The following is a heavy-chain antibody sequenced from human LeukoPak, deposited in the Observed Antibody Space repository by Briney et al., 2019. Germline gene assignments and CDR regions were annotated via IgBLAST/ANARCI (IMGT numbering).Heavy chain of an antibody. CDR2: IYYNGRT. Sequence: SETLSLTCTVSGDSINSGDHWSWIRQQPGKGLEWIGNIYYNGRTYYKTSLKSRIIISVDMSKNQISLQLSSVTAADTAVYYCARDLRGSPMDVWGKGTPVAVSS. V-gene: IGHV4-31*03. CDR1: GDSINSGDH. D-gene: IGHD1-26*01. J-gene: IGHJ6*03. CDR3: ARDLRGSPMDV.